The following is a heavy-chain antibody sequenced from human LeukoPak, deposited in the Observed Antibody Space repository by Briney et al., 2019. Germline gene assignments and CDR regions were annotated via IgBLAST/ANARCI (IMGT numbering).Heavy chain of an antibody. CDR3: EREYSYGPLDV. CDR1: GFTFRSYA. J-gene: IGHJ6*04. Sequence: QSVGSPRLSCAPSGFTFRSYAMSWVRQAPGEGLGWVSAISGIGGSTYYAESVTGRFTIARDNAKNSLYLQMNRLRAEDTAIYYCEREYSYGPLDVWGKGTTVTISS. D-gene: IGHD5-18*01. CDR2: ISGIGGST. V-gene: IGHV3-23*01.